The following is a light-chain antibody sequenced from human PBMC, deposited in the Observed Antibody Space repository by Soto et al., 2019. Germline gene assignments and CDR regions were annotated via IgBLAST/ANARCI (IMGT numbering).Light chain of an antibody. J-gene: IGLJ2*01. CDR3: SSYTSSSTLVG. V-gene: IGLV2-14*01. CDR1: SSDVGGYNF. CDR2: EVS. Sequence: QSVLTQPASVSGSPGQSITFSCTGTSSDVGGYNFVSWYQHHPGKAPKLIIYEVSNRPSGVSNRFSASKSANTASLTISGLQDEDEADYYCSSYTSSSTLVGFGGGTNLTVL.